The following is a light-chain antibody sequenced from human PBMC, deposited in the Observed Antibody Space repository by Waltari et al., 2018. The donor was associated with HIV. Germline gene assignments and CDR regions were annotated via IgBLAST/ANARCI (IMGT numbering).Light chain of an antibody. CDR1: SSNIGGNF. CDR2: RNN. V-gene: IGLV1-47*01. J-gene: IGLJ2*01. CDR3: TTWDDSLSGPV. Sequence: QSVLTQPPSASGTPGQRVTISCSGSSSNIGGNFVFWYQQFPGTAPKLLIYRNNQRPSGVPDRFSGSKSGTSASLAISGLRSEDKADYYCTTWDDSLSGPVFGGGTKLTVL.